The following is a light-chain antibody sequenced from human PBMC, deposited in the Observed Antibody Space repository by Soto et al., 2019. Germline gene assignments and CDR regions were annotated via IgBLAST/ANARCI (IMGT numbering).Light chain of an antibody. J-gene: IGLJ1*01. CDR3: ISFTSHSSHYV. CDR2: EVT. V-gene: IGLV2-14*01. Sequence: QSVLTQPASVSGSPGQSITISCTGTISDVGGHDYVSWYQQHPGKAPKLMISEVTHRPSGVSNRFSGSKSGNTASLTISGLQADDYADYYCISFTSHSSHYVFGTGTKLTVL. CDR1: ISDVGGHDY.